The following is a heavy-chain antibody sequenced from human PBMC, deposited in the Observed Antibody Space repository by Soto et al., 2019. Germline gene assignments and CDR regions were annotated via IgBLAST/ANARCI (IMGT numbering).Heavy chain of an antibody. Sequence: PSETLSLTCTVSGGSISSGDYYWSWIRQPPGKGLEWIGYIYYSGSTYYNPSLKSRVTISVDKSKNQFSLKLSSVTAADTAVYYCARDSYYGSGSSYYYSYGMDVWGQGPTVTLSS. J-gene: IGHJ6*02. CDR1: GGSISSGDYY. CDR2: IYYSGST. D-gene: IGHD3-10*01. CDR3: ARDSYYGSGSSYYYSYGMDV. V-gene: IGHV4-30-4*01.